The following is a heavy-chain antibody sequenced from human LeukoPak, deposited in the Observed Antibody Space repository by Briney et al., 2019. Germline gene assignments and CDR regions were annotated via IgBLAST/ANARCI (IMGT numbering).Heavy chain of an antibody. Sequence: SQTLSLTCAISGDSVSSNSAAWNWIRQSPSRGLGWLGRTYYRSKWYNDYAGSVKSRITINPDTSKNQFSLQLNSVPPEDTAVYYCARDRPVIGIAARPGDSGYYYYYYMDVWGKGTTVTVSS. J-gene: IGHJ6*03. CDR3: ARDRPVIGIAARPGDSGYYYYYYMDV. V-gene: IGHV6-1*01. CDR1: GDSVSSNSAA. D-gene: IGHD6-6*01. CDR2: TYYRSKWYN.